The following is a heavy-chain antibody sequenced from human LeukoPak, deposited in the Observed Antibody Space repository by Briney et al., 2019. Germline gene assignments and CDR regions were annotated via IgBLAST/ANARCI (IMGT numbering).Heavy chain of an antibody. J-gene: IGHJ4*02. CDR1: GGSISSGSYY. V-gene: IGHV4-61*02. D-gene: IGHD4-17*01. CDR2: IYTSGNT. CDR3: ARDPDGDYAYFDY. Sequence: SETLSLTCTVSGGSISSGSYYWSWIRQPAGKGLEWIGRIYTSGNTNYNPSLKSRVTISVDTSKNQFSLKLSSVTAADTAVYYCARDPDGDYAYFDYWGQGTLVTVSS.